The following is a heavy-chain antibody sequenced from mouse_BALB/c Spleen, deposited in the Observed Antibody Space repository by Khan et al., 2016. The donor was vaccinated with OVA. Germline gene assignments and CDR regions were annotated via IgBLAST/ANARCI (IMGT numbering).Heavy chain of an antibody. D-gene: IGHD2-2*01. J-gene: IGHJ4*01. V-gene: IGHV1S34*01. CDR1: GYPFTSYY. Sequence: LVKTGASVKISCKASGYPFTSYYIHWVKQSPGRSLEWIGFVSCYNGATSYNQRFKGKATITVDTSSSTAYMQFNGLTSDDAAVYCCSRDGYDYALDYWGQGTSVTVSS. CDR2: VSCYNGAT. CDR3: SRDGYDYALDY.